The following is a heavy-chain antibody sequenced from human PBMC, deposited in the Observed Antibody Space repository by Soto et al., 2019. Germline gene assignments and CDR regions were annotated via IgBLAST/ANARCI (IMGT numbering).Heavy chain of an antibody. CDR3: EKDRQYPRDYFHY. CDR1: GFTVTSNG. V-gene: IGHV3-23*01. Sequence: TGGALRLSCGVSGFTVTSNGVSWVRPAPGKGLEWVSAISPNGQGIWYADPLKGRFTISRDISRNTVFLQMDSPRAEDTAVYFFEKDRQYPRDYFHYGGQGTLVTVSS. CDR2: ISPNGQGI. D-gene: IGHD2-2*01. J-gene: IGHJ4*02.